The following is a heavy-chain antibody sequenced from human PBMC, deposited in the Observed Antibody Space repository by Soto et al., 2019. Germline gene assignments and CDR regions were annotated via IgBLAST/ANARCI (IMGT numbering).Heavy chain of an antibody. CDR2: FGGSGGGT. Sequence: EVQLLESGGGLVQPGGSLRLSCAASGFTFSLYSMSWARQAPGKGLEWVSGFGGSGGGTYYSDSVKGRFTISRDDSKNTLYLQMNSLSAEDTAVYYCARDYNLGFWVQGTLVTVSS. CDR3: ARDYNLGF. V-gene: IGHV3-23*01. D-gene: IGHD4-4*01. CDR1: GFTFSLYS. J-gene: IGHJ4*02.